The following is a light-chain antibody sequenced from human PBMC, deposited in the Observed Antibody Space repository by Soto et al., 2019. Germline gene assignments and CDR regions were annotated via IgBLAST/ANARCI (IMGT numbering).Light chain of an antibody. J-gene: IGLJ1*01. Sequence: QSVLTQPPSVSGAPGQSVSISCTGSSSNIGAPYDVHWYQQLPGAAPKLLIFGSSNRPSGVPDRFSGSKSGTSASLAITGLQAEDEADYYCAAWDDSLNAYVFGPGTKLTVL. V-gene: IGLV1-40*01. CDR1: SSNIGAPYD. CDR2: GSS. CDR3: AAWDDSLNAYV.